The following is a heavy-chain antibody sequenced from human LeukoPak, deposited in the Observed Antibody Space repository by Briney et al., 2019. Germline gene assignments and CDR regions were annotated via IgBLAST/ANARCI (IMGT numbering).Heavy chain of an antibody. D-gene: IGHD6-13*01. CDR1: GYTFTSYY. Sequence: ASVKVSCKASGYTFTSYYMHWVRQAPGQGLEWMGIINPSGGSTSYAQKFHGRITMTGDTSTSTVYMDLNSLTSEDTAVYYCARGPHSSSWRDIPRDYWGQGTLVTVSS. J-gene: IGHJ4*02. CDR3: ARGPHSSSWRDIPRDY. CDR2: INPSGGST. V-gene: IGHV1-46*01.